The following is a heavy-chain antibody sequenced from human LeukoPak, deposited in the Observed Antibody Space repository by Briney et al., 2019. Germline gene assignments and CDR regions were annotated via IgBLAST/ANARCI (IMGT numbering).Heavy chain of an antibody. Sequence: PGGSLRLSCAASGFTFSDYYMSWIRQAPGKGLEWVSYISSSGSTIYYADSVKGRFTISRDNAKNSLYLQMNSLKTEDTAVYYCTTAYYYDSSGYYYDVDYWGQGTLVTVSS. D-gene: IGHD3-22*01. J-gene: IGHJ4*02. CDR2: ISSSGSTI. CDR3: TTAYYYDSSGYYYDVDY. CDR1: GFTFSDYY. V-gene: IGHV3-11*01.